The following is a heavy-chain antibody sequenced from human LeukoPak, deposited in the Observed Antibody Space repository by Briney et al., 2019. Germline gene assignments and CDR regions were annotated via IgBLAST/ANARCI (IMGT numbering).Heavy chain of an antibody. CDR2: ITYDGSNK. V-gene: IGHV3-30-3*01. Sequence: PGGSLRLSCAASGFSVSSDYMTWVRRAPGEGLEWGVVITYDGSNKYYADSVKGRFTISRDNSKNTLFLQMNSLRAEDTAVYYCATQLGASGHTGWGQGTLVTVSS. CDR1: GFSVSSDY. D-gene: IGHD1-26*01. CDR3: ATQLGASGHTG. J-gene: IGHJ4*02.